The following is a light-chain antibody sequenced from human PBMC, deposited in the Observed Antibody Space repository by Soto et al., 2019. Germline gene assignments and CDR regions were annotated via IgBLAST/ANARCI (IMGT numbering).Light chain of an antibody. Sequence: EVVLTQSPGTLSMSPGERAALSCRASQRVGSTYLAWYQQRPGQAPRLLVYGASTRAPGVPDRLSGSGSGTDFPLTISRLETEDSAVYYCQQYGTSAAATFGGGTKVEIK. CDR1: QRVGSTY. CDR3: QQYGTSAAAT. J-gene: IGKJ4*01. CDR2: GAS. V-gene: IGKV3-20*01.